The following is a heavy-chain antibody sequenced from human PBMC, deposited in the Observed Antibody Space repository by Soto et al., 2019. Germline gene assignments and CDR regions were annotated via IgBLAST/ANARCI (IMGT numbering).Heavy chain of an antibody. CDR3: ARDRLVDGYNSVDYYYYGMDV. D-gene: IGHD5-12*01. V-gene: IGHV3-11*01. CDR1: GFTFSDYY. Sequence: GGSVRLSXAASGFTFSDYYMSWIRQAPGKGLEWVSYISSSGSTIYYADSVKGRFTISRDNAKNSLYLQMNSLRAEDTAVYYCARDRLVDGYNSVDYYYYGMDVWGQGTTVTVSS. CDR2: ISSSGSTI. J-gene: IGHJ6*02.